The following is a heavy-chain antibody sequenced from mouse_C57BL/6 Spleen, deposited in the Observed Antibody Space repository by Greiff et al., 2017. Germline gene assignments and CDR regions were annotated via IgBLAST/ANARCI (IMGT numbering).Heavy chain of an antibody. V-gene: IGHV1-15*01. CDR1: GYTFTDYE. D-gene: IGHD1-2*01. CDR2: IDPETGGT. CDR3: RGTLLQPYFDY. J-gene: IGHJ2*01. Sequence: QVQLQQPGAELVRPGASVTLSCKASGYTFTDYEMPWVKQTPVHGLEWIGAIDPETGGTAYNQKFKGKAILTADKSSSTASMELRSLTSEDSAVYYCRGTLLQPYFDYWGQGATLTVAS.